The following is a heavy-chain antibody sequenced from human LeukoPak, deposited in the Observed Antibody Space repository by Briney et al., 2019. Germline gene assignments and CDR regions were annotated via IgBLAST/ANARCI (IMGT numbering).Heavy chain of an antibody. D-gene: IGHD3-10*01. CDR1: GYTFTGYY. Sequence: ASVKVSCKASGYTFTGYYMHWVRQAPGQGLEWMGWINPNSGGTNYAQKFQGRVTMTRDTSISTAYMELSRLRSEDTAVYYCARANIIMVRGVFDYWGQGTLVTVSS. V-gene: IGHV1-2*02. J-gene: IGHJ4*02. CDR2: INPNSGGT. CDR3: ARANIIMVRGVFDY.